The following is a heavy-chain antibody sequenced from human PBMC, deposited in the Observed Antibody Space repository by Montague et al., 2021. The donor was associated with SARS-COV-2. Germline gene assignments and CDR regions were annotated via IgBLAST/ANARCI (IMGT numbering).Heavy chain of an antibody. CDR1: GASISSGSSY. CDR2: ISYSGST. Sequence: SETLSLTCTVSGASISSGSSYWSWIRQPPGKGLEWIGYISYSGSTNYNPSLKSRVTISVDTSKNQFSLKVISATAADTAVYYCARIRCATVSSYWNYQHWGRGTLVTVSS. CDR3: ARIRCATVSSYWNYQH. D-gene: IGHD3-10*01. J-gene: IGHJ1*01. V-gene: IGHV4-61*01.